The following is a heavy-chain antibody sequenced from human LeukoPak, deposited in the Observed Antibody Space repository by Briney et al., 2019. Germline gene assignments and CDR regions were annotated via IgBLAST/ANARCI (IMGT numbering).Heavy chain of an antibody. V-gene: IGHV3-48*01. Sequence: GESLRLSCAASGFAISDYSMNWVRQVPGKGLEWVSYISSSSNKVYYADSVKGRFTTSRDNAKNSLFLQMNSLRADDTAVYYCARNFYCGGDCAISYFDYWGQGTLVTVSS. J-gene: IGHJ4*02. D-gene: IGHD2-21*02. CDR1: GFAISDYS. CDR3: ARNFYCGGDCAISYFDY. CDR2: ISSSSNKV.